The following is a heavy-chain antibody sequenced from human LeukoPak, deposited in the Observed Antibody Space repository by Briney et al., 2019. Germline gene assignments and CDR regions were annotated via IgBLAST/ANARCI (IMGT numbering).Heavy chain of an antibody. V-gene: IGHV3-23*01. CDR3: ATSLGYCSGGSCPPSY. D-gene: IGHD2-15*01. CDR1: GFIFSYYG. CDR2: ISDSGDAT. Sequence: GGSLRLSCEVSGFIFSYYGMNWVRQAPGKGLEWVSAISDSGDATYYADSVKGRFTISRDNSKSTLYLQMNSLRAEDTAVYYCATSLGYCSGGSCPPSYWGQGSLVTVSS. J-gene: IGHJ4*02.